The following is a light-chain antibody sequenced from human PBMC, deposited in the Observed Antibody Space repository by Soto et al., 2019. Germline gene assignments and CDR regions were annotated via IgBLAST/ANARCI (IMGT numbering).Light chain of an antibody. CDR3: QQYNTYPYT. V-gene: IGKV1-5*03. Sequence: DIQMTQSPSTLAASVGDRVTITCRASQSISSRLAWYRQKPGKTPKLLIYETSTLESGVPPKFSGSGSGTEFTFTITSLQPDDFATYYCQQYNTYPYTFGPGTKLEIK. J-gene: IGKJ2*01. CDR2: ETS. CDR1: QSISSR.